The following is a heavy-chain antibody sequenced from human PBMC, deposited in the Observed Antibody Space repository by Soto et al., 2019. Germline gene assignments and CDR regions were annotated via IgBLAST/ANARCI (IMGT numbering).Heavy chain of an antibody. CDR1: GFTFSSYA. CDR2: ISGSGGST. J-gene: IGHJ5*02. Sequence: GGSLRLSCAASGFTFSSYAMSWVRQAPGKGLEWVSAISGSGGSTYYADSVKGRFTISRDNSKNTLYLQMNSLRAEDTAVYYCAKDPASYSSNNWFDPWGQGTLVTVSS. D-gene: IGHD6-13*01. V-gene: IGHV3-23*01. CDR3: AKDPASYSSNNWFDP.